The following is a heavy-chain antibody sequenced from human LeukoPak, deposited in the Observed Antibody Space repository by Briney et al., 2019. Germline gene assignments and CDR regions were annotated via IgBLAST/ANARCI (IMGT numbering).Heavy chain of an antibody. J-gene: IGHJ4*02. Sequence: SVKVSCKASGGTCTSYAISWVRQAPGQGLEWMGGIIPIFGTANYAQKFQGRVTITADESTSTAYMELSSLRSEDTAVYYCARDYYYDSSGYSGYFDYWGQGTLVTVSS. D-gene: IGHD3-22*01. CDR1: GGTCTSYA. V-gene: IGHV1-69*13. CDR3: ARDYYYDSSGYSGYFDY. CDR2: IIPIFGTA.